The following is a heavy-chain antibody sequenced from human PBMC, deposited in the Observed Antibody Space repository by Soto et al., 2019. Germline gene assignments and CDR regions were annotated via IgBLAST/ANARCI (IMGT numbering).Heavy chain of an antibody. CDR2: IYYSGST. Sequence: SETLSLTCSVSGGSISSYYWSWIRQPPGKGLEWIGYIYYSGSTYYNPSLRSRVTISVDTSKNQFSLKLSSVTAADTAVYYCARANLGLLWFGEWHWGQGTLVTVSS. V-gene: IGHV4-59*06. CDR3: ARANLGLLWFGEWH. D-gene: IGHD3-10*01. J-gene: IGHJ1*01. CDR1: GGSISSYY.